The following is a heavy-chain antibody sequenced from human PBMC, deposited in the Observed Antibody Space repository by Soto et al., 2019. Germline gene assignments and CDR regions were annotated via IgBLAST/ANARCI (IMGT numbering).Heavy chain of an antibody. D-gene: IGHD2-2*01. Sequence: GASVKGCKASGYTFTSYYIHWVRHAPGQGLEWMGIINPSGGSTSYAQNFQGRVTMTRDTSTSTVYMELSSPRSEETTVYYCAMRSDTMPPRGFDYSGQGTLVTVSS. V-gene: IGHV1-46*01. CDR2: INPSGGST. CDR3: AMRSDTMPPRGFDY. J-gene: IGHJ4*02. CDR1: GYTFTSYY.